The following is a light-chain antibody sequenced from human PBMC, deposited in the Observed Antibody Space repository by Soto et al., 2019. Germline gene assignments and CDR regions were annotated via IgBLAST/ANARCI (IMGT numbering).Light chain of an antibody. CDR3: QRYGTSLPLT. CDR2: GAS. CDR1: QSVSSNY. V-gene: IGKV3-20*01. J-gene: IGKJ4*01. Sequence: EIVLTQSPGTLSLSPGDRAILSCRASQSVSSNYLAWYQQKPGQAPRLLIYGASSRATGIPDRFSGSGSGTDFTLTISRLEPEDFAVYYCQRYGTSLPLTFGAGTKVDIK.